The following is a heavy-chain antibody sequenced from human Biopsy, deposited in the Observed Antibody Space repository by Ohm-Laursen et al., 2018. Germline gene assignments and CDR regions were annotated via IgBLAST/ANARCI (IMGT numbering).Heavy chain of an antibody. CDR3: ARPAQIYGDSPFDP. Sequence: SVKVSCKSSGAIFSNYAITWVRQAPGQGLEWMGGIIPLFGAPNYAQKFQGRLTITADESKSTTYMELSSLRSEDTAVYYCARPAQIYGDSPFDPWGQGTLVTVSS. CDR2: IIPLFGAP. V-gene: IGHV1-69*13. J-gene: IGHJ5*02. CDR1: GAIFSNYA. D-gene: IGHD4-17*01.